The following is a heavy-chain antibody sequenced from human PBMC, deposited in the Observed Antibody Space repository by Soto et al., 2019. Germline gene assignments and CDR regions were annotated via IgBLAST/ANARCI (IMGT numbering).Heavy chain of an antibody. CDR3: ARSSGSYRDLSS. J-gene: IGHJ4*02. V-gene: IGHV4-59*08. Sequence: SETLSLTCTVSGGSISSYYWSWIRQPPGKGLEWIGYIYYSGSTNYNPSLKSRVTISVDTSKNQFSLKLSSVTAADTAVYYCARSSGSYRDLSSWGQGTLVTVSS. CDR2: IYYSGST. D-gene: IGHD1-26*01. CDR1: GGSISSYY.